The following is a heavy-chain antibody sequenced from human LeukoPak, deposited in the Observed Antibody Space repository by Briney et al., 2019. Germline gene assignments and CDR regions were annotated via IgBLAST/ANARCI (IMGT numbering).Heavy chain of an antibody. D-gene: IGHD3-10*01. CDR1: GYTFTIYG. CDR2: ISAYNGNT. V-gene: IGHV1-18*01. CDR3: ATSYGSGSYYNVYY. Sequence: ASVKVSFTSSGYTFTIYGISWVRQAPGQGLEWMGWISAYNGNTNYAQKLQGRVTMTTDTSTSTAYMELRSLRSDDTAVYYCATSYGSGSYYNVYYWGQGTLVTVSS. J-gene: IGHJ4*02.